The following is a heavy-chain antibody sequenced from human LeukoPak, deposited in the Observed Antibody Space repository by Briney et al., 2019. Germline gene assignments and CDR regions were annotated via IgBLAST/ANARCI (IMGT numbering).Heavy chain of an antibody. Sequence: PSETLSLTCAVYGYSLTNHYWIWIRQPPGKGLEWIGEIMHTGSTNYNPSLKSRVTISVDTSKNQFFLNLTSVTAADTAVYYCAGGPAAVHPWGQGTLVTVSS. D-gene: IGHD6-13*01. CDR3: AGGPAAVHP. J-gene: IGHJ5*02. V-gene: IGHV4-34*12. CDR2: IMHTGST. CDR1: GYSLTNHY.